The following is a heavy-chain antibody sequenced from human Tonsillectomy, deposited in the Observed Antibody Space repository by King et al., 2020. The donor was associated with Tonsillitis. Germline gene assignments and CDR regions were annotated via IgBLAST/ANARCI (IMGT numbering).Heavy chain of an antibody. CDR3: ARGLTSGSYYGY. V-gene: IGHV1-46*01. D-gene: IGHD1-26*01. J-gene: IGHJ4*02. Sequence: VQLVQSGAEVKKPGASVKVSCKASGYTFTSYYMHWVRQAPGQGLEWVGIINPSGGSASYAQKFQGRVTMTTDTSTSTVYMELSSLRSDDTAVYYCARGLTSGSYYGYWGQGTLVTVSS. CDR2: INPSGGSA. CDR1: GYTFTSYY.